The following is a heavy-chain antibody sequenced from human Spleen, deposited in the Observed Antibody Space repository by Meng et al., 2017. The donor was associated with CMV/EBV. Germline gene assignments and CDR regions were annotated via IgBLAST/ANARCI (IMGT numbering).Heavy chain of an antibody. CDR2: VYYNGSA. D-gene: IGHD1-1*01. V-gene: IGHV4-59*01. CDR3: ARMYNWNDVGGWFDP. Sequence: SETLSLTCTVSGGSISRYYWSWIRQPPGKRLEWIGYVYYNGSATYNPSLKSRVTISDDTSKNELSLKLSSVTVADTAVYYCARMYNWNDVGGWFDPWGQGTLVTVSS. CDR1: GGSISRYY. J-gene: IGHJ5*02.